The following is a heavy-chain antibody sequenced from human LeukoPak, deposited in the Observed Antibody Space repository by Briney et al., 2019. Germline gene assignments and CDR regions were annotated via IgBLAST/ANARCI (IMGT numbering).Heavy chain of an antibody. CDR1: GDSVSSNSAA. J-gene: IGHJ6*02. V-gene: IGHV6-1*01. Sequence: SPTLSLTFAISGDSVSSNSAAWNWLRQSPSRGLEWLGRTYYRSKWYNDYAVSVKSRITINPDTSKNQFSLQLNSVTPEDTAVYYCARVEVGATGDYYYYGMDVWGQGTTVTVSS. CDR3: ARVEVGATGDYYYYGMDV. CDR2: TYYRSKWYN. D-gene: IGHD1-26*01.